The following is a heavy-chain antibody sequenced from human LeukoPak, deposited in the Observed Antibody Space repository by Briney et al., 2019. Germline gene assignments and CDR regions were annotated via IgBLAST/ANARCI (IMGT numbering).Heavy chain of an antibody. CDR3: VSPRGFSYGYFDY. Sequence: TSETLSLTCTVSGGSISSSSAYWGWIRQPPGKGLEWIGSIYYSKNTYYNPSLKSRVTISADTSKNQFSLTLGSVSATDTAVYYCVSPRGFSYGYFDYWGQGTLVTVSS. D-gene: IGHD5-18*01. J-gene: IGHJ4*02. CDR1: GGSISSSSAY. CDR2: IYYSKNT. V-gene: IGHV4-39*01.